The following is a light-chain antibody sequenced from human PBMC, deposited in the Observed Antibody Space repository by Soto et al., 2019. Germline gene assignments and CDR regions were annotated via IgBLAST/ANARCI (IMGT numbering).Light chain of an antibody. CDR1: SSDVGGYNY. V-gene: IGLV2-11*01. Sequence: QSVLTQPRSVSGSPGQSVTISCTGTSSDVGGYNYVSWYQQHPGKAPKLMIYDVSKRPSGVPDRFSGSKSGNTASLTISGLQAEEEADYYCCSYAGSYTFDVVFGGGTKVTVL. CDR2: DVS. J-gene: IGLJ2*01. CDR3: CSYAGSYTFDVV.